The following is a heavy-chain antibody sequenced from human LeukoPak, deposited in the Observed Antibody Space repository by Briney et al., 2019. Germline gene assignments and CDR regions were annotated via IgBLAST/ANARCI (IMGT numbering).Heavy chain of an antibody. Sequence: PGGSLRLSCAASGFTFSKYWMLWVRQAPGKGLESVSRINTDGTVTTYADSVKGRFTVSRDNAKHSLYLQMNSLSAEDTAVYYCATYFQLDKPDCWGQGTLVTVSS. CDR3: ATYFQLDKPDC. CDR2: INTDGTVT. J-gene: IGHJ4*02. CDR1: GFTFSKYW. V-gene: IGHV3-74*01. D-gene: IGHD1-1*01.